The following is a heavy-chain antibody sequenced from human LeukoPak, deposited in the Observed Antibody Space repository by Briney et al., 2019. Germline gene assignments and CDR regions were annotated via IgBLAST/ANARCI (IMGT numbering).Heavy chain of an antibody. Sequence: VASVKVSCKAPGYTLSELSIHWVRQPSGKGLEWMGAFEPEDGETIYAQKFQGRATMTADTSTDTAYMELSSLTSDDTAVYYCVTDPYTTRDGYNFEPQGAYWGQGTLVTVSS. CDR3: VTDPYTTRDGYNFEPQGAY. CDR1: GYTLSELS. D-gene: IGHD5-24*01. J-gene: IGHJ4*02. CDR2: FEPEDGET. V-gene: IGHV1-24*01.